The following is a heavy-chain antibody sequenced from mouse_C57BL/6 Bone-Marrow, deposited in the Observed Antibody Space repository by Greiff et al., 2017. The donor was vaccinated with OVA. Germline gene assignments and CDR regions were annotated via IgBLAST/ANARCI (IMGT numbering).Heavy chain of an antibody. V-gene: IGHV5-6*01. Sequence: EVKLMESGGDLVKPGGSLKLSCAASGFTFSSYCMSWVRQTPDKRLEWVATIISGGSYTYYPDSVKGRFTISTDNAKNTPYLQISSRKSTDTAVFYCAGLDGYGGSWFAYWGQGTLVTVSA. J-gene: IGHJ3*01. CDR1: GFTFSSYC. D-gene: IGHD2-2*01. CDR3: AGLDGYGGSWFAY. CDR2: IISGGSYT.